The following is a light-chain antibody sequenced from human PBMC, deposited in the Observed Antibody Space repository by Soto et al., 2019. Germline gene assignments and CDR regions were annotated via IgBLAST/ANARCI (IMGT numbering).Light chain of an antibody. Sequence: QSVLTQPPSASGTPGQTVTISCSGSSSNIGSNYVYWYQQLPGTDPQLLIYRNSDRPSGVPDRFSGCTSGTSASLAISGLRSEDEDDYYCAAWDDSLSGLVFGGGTKLTVL. CDR2: RNS. CDR1: SSNIGSNY. J-gene: IGLJ2*01. V-gene: IGLV1-47*01. CDR3: AAWDDSLSGLV.